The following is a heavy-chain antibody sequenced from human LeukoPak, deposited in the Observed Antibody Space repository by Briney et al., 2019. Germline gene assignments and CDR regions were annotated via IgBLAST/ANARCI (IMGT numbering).Heavy chain of an antibody. V-gene: IGHV3-33*06. CDR2: IWHDGSNK. CDR1: GFTFSSYG. Sequence: GGSLRPSCAASGFTFSSYGMHWVRQAPGKGLEWVAVIWHDGSNKYYADSVKGRFTISRDNSKNMVYLEMNSLRAEDTAVYYCANNFDYWGQGTLVTVSS. CDR3: ANNFDY. J-gene: IGHJ4*02.